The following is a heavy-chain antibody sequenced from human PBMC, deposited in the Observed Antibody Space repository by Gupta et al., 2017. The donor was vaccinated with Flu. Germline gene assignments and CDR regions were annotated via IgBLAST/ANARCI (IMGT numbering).Heavy chain of an antibody. CDR1: GLIFSNYG. Sequence: EVQLLESGGVLVQPGGSLRLSCAASGLIFSNYGMTWVRQAPGKGLEWVSSTSDSGATTSYADSVKGRFTISRDNSKNTLYLQINSLRAEDTALYYCAKAFCSSNSCFQGLADSWGQGTLVTVSS. J-gene: IGHJ4*02. D-gene: IGHD2-2*01. V-gene: IGHV3-23*01. CDR3: AKAFCSSNSCFQGLADS. CDR2: TSDSGATT.